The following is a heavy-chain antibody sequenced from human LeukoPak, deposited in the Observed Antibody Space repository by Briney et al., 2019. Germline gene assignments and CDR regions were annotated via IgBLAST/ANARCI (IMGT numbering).Heavy chain of an antibody. CDR2: IYYSGST. V-gene: IGHV4-59*08. D-gene: IGHD4-17*01. Sequence: SETLSLTCTVSGGSISSYYWSWMRQPPGKGLEWIGYIYYSGSTNYNPSLKSRVTISVDTSKNQFSLKLSSVTAADTAVYYCARRVLGDYVGDAFDIWGQGTMVTVSS. J-gene: IGHJ3*02. CDR3: ARRVLGDYVGDAFDI. CDR1: GGSISSYY.